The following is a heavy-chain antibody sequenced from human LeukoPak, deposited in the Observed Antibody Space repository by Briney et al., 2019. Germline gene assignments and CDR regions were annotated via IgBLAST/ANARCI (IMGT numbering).Heavy chain of an antibody. D-gene: IGHD3-10*01. CDR2: INHSGST. Sequence: KPSETLSLTCAVYGGSFSGYYWSWIRQPPGKGLEWIGEINHSGSTNYNPSLKSRVTISVDTSKNQFSLKLSSVTAADTAVYYCARGMYYYGSGSYPRDYWGQGTLVTVSS. V-gene: IGHV4-34*01. J-gene: IGHJ4*02. CDR1: GGSFSGYY. CDR3: ARGMYYYGSGSYPRDY.